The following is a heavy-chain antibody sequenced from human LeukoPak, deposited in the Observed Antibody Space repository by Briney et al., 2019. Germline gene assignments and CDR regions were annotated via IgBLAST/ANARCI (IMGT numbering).Heavy chain of an antibody. CDR1: GGSISSGDYY. D-gene: IGHD2-15*01. V-gene: IGHV4-30-4*01. J-gene: IGHJ4*02. CDR3: ARGGDLRYCSGGSCYDYFDY. CDR2: IYYSVST. Sequence: SETLSLTCTVSGGSISSGDYYWSWIRQPPGKGLEWIGYIYYSVSTYYNPSLKSRVTISVDTSKNQFSLKLSSVTAADTAVYYCARGGDLRYCSGGSCYDYFDYWGQGTLVTVSS.